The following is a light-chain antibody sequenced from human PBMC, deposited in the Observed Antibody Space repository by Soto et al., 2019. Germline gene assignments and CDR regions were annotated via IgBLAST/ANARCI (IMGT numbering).Light chain of an antibody. CDR1: ESMSTC. CDR3: QQLNSYPLT. V-gene: IGKV1-5*01. J-gene: IGKJ4*01. Sequence: DIQMTQSPSTLSASVGDRVTITCRASESMSTCLAWYQQKPGKAPKLLISGASSLQSGVPSRFSGSASGTEFTLTISSLQPDDIATYYCQQLNSYPLTFGGGTKVDIK. CDR2: GAS.